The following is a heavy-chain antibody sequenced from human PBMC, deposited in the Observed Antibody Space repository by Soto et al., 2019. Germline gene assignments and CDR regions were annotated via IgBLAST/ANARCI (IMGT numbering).Heavy chain of an antibody. CDR3: AKARDYDIIAPYYYYGMDV. CDR1: GFTFSSYG. D-gene: IGHD3-9*01. CDR2: ISYDGSNK. V-gene: IGHV3-30*18. Sequence: QVQLVESGGGVVQPGRSLRLSCAASGFTFSSYGMHWVRQAPGKGLEWVAVISYDGSNKYYADSVKGRFTISRDNSKNTLYPQMNSLRAEDTAVYYCAKARDYDIIAPYYYYGMDVWGQGTTVTVSS. J-gene: IGHJ6*02.